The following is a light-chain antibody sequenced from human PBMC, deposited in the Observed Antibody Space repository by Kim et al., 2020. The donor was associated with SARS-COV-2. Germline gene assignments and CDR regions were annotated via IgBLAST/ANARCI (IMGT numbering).Light chain of an antibody. CDR3: QQRSDWPIT. CDR2: DAS. CDR1: HKINSY. Sequence: EIVLTQSPATLSLSPGERATLSCRASHKINSYLAWYQQKPGQAPRLVIYDASSRATGIPARFSGSGSGTDFTLTISSLEPEDFAVYYCQQRSDWPITFGQVTRLEIK. V-gene: IGKV3-11*01. J-gene: IGKJ5*01.